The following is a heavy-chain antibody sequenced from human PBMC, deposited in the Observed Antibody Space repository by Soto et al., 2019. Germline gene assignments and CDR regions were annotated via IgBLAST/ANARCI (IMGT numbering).Heavy chain of an antibody. CDR3: ASSGSYPPFDY. V-gene: IGHV3-72*01. Sequence: EVQLVESGGGLVQPGGSLRLSCAASGFTFSDHYMDWVRQAPGKGLEWVGRSRNRANSYSTAYAASVKGRFTISRDDSKNSLYLQMNSLITDDTAVYYCASSGSYPPFDYWGLGTLVNVSS. J-gene: IGHJ4*02. CDR1: GFTFSDHY. CDR2: SRNRANSYST. D-gene: IGHD1-26*01.